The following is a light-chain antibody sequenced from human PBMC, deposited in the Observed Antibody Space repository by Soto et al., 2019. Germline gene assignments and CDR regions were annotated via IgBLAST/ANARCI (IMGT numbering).Light chain of an antibody. J-gene: IGKJ1*01. CDR3: QQYGSSVWT. CDR2: GAS. V-gene: IGKV3-20*01. CDR1: QSVSSN. Sequence: DIVMTQSPDSLAVSLGERATLSCRVSQSVSSNLAWYQQKPGQAPRLLIYGASSRATGIPDRFSGSGSGTDFTLTISRLEPEDFAVYYCQQYGSSVWTFGQGTKV.